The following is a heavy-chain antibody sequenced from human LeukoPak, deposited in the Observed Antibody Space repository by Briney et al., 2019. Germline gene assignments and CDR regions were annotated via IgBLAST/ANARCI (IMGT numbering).Heavy chain of an antibody. D-gene: IGHD3-3*01. CDR2: INHSGST. Sequence: SETLSLTCAVYGGSFSGYYWSWIRQPPGKGLEWIGEINHSGSTNYNPSLKSRVTISVDTSKNQFSLKLSSVTAADTAVYYCARHGSLTIFGVVIKPSNWFDPWGQGTLVTVSS. J-gene: IGHJ5*02. V-gene: IGHV4-34*01. CDR3: ARHGSLTIFGVVIKPSNWFDP. CDR1: GGSFSGYY.